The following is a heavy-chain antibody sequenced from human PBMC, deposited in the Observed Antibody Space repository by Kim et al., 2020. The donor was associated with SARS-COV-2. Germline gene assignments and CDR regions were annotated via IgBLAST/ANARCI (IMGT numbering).Heavy chain of an antibody. CDR3: ARDIHGGSGSYSFDY. D-gene: IGHD3-10*01. Sequence: QKFQGRVTITADKSTSTAYMGLSSLRSEDTAVYYCARDIHGGSGSYSFDYWGQGTLVTVSS. V-gene: IGHV1-69*04. J-gene: IGHJ4*02.